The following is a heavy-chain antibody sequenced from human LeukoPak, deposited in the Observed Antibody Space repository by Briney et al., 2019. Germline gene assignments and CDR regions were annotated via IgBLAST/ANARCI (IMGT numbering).Heavy chain of an antibody. CDR1: GFTFSSYA. CDR3: AKDSVGQYYYDSSGHFDY. J-gene: IGHJ4*02. D-gene: IGHD3-22*01. Sequence: GGSLRLSCAASGFTFSSYAMSWVRQAPGKGLEWVSAISGSGGSTYYADSVKSRFTISRDNSKNTLYLQMNSLRAEDTAVYYCAKDSVGQYYYDSSGHFDYWGQGTLVTVSS. V-gene: IGHV3-23*01. CDR2: ISGSGGST.